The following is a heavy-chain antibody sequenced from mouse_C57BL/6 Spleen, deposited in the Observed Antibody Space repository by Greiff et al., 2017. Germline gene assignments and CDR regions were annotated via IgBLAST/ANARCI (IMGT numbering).Heavy chain of an antibody. CDR3: VREGGSSYYYAMDY. CDR2: IRSKSSNYAT. CDR1: GFTFNTYA. V-gene: IGHV10-3*01. J-gene: IGHJ4*01. D-gene: IGHD1-1*01. Sequence: EVKVVESGGGLVQPKGSLKLSCAASGFTFNTYAMHWVRQAPGKGLEWVARIRSKSSNYATYYADSVKDRFTISRDDSQSMLYLQMNNLKTEDTAMYYCVREGGSSYYYAMDYWGQGTSVTVSS.